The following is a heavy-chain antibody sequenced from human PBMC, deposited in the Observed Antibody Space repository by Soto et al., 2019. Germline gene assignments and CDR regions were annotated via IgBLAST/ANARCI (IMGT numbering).Heavy chain of an antibody. D-gene: IGHD6-19*01. CDR2: ISYDGGNK. V-gene: IGHV3-30-3*01. CDR3: ARVRSSGWYYDYGMDV. Sequence: QVQLVESGGGVVQPGRSLRLSCAASGFTFSSYAMHWVRQAPGKGLEWVAVISYDGGNKYYADSVKGRFTISRDNSKNTLYLQMNSLRAEDTAVYYCARVRSSGWYYDYGMDVWGQGTTVTVSS. CDR1: GFTFSSYA. J-gene: IGHJ6*02.